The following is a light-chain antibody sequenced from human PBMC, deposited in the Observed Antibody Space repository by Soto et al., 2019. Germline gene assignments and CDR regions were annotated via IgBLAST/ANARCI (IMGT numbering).Light chain of an antibody. CDR1: SSDVGGYNY. CDR2: DVS. CDR3: SSYTSSSTEV. V-gene: IGLV2-14*01. J-gene: IGLJ1*01. Sequence: QSALTQPASVSGSPGQSITISCTGNSSDVGGYNYVSWYQQHPGKAPKLMIYDVSNRPSGVSNRFSGSKSGNTASLTISELQAEDEADYYCSSYTSSSTEVFGTGTKVTVL.